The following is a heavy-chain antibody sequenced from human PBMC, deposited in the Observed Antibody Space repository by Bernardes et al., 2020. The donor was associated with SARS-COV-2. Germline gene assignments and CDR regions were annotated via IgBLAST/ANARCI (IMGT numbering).Heavy chain of an antibody. CDR2: RYRDGST. CDR1: GDSIRTSDHY. Sequence: SETLSLTCSVSGDSIRTSDHYWGWLRRPPGKGLEWNGSRYRDGSTYYDPSLKSRVTISADTSKKQFSLKLTSVTSTDTAVYFCARHVYSYDITGGMDVWGQGTTVTVSS. J-gene: IGHJ6*02. CDR3: ARHVYSYDITGGMDV. D-gene: IGHD3-9*01. V-gene: IGHV4-39*01.